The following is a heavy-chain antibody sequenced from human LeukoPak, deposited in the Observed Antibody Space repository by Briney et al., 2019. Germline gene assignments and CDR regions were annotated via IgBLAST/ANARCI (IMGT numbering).Heavy chain of an antibody. J-gene: IGHJ4*02. CDR3: AKDLRYCSGGSCYRYYFDY. CDR1: GFTFSSYA. Sequence: GGSLRLSCAASGFTFSSYAMSWVRQAPGKGLEWVPAISGSGGSTYYADSVKGRFTISRDNSKNTLYLQMNSLRAEDTAVYYCAKDLRYCSGGSCYRYYFDYWGQGTLVTVSS. V-gene: IGHV3-23*01. CDR2: ISGSGGST. D-gene: IGHD2-15*01.